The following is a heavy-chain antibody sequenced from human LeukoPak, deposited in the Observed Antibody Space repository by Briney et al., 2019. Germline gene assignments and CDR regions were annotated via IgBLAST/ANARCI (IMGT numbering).Heavy chain of an antibody. Sequence: SETLSLTCTVSGVSISSSNSYWGWIRQPPGKELEWIGSIYYSGNTYYNASLKSQVSISIDTSKNQFSLRLTSVTAADTAVYYCARQTGSGLFILPGGQGTLVTVSS. V-gene: IGHV4-39*01. CDR2: IYYSGNT. J-gene: IGHJ4*02. D-gene: IGHD3/OR15-3a*01. CDR1: GVSISSSNSY. CDR3: ARQTGSGLFILP.